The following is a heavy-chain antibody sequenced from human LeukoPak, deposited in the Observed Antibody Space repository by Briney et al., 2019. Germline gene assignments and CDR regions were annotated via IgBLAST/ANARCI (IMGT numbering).Heavy chain of an antibody. CDR2: IYHSGST. V-gene: IGHV4-30-2*01. CDR1: GGSISSGGYS. J-gene: IGHJ4*02. Sequence: SQTLSLTCAVSGGSISSGGYSWSWIRQPPGKGLEWLGYIYHSGSTYYNPSLKSRVTISVDRSKNQFSLKLSSVTAADTAVYYCASGLGDYDSSGLFDYWGQGTLVTVSS. D-gene: IGHD3-22*01. CDR3: ASGLGDYDSSGLFDY.